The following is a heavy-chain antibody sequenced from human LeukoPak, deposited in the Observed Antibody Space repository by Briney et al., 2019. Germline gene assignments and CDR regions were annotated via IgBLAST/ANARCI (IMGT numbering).Heavy chain of an antibody. V-gene: IGHV3-23*01. CDR1: GFTFSSYS. CDR2: ISVSGGST. CDR3: AKAQGGYYFDY. D-gene: IGHD3-16*01. J-gene: IGHJ4*02. Sequence: PGGSLRLSCAASGFTFSSYSMNWVRQAPGKGLEWVSSISVSGGSTNYADSVKGRFTISRDNSKNTLYLQMSSLRAEDTAVYYCAKAQGGYYFDYWGQGTLVTVSS.